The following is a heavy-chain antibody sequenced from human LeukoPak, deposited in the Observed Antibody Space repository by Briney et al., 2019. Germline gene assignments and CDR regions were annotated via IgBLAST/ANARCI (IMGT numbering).Heavy chain of an antibody. CDR2: IRSKDYGGTT. J-gene: IGHJ4*02. CDR1: GFTFGDYA. V-gene: IGHV3-49*03. D-gene: IGHD5-18*01. Sequence: GGSLRLSCTASGFTFGDYAMNWFRQAPGKGLEWVGFIRSKDYGGTTEYAAPVKGRFTISRDDSKSIAYLQMNSLKTEDTAVYYCTRGYSYGYYWGQGTLVTVSS. CDR3: TRGYSYGYY.